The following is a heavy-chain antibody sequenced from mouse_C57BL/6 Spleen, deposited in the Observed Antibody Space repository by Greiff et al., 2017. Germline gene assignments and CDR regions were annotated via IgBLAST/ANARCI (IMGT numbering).Heavy chain of an antibody. D-gene: IGHD2-5*01. Sequence: QVPLQQSGPELVKPGASVKISCKASGYEISSSWMHWVKQRPGKGLEWIGRIYPGDGDTNYNGKFKGKATLTADKSSSTAYMQLSSLTSEDSAVYFCADYSNRGYFDVCGTGTTVTVSS. V-gene: IGHV1-82*01. CDR1: GYEISSSW. CDR2: IYPGDGDT. CDR3: ADYSNRGYFDV. J-gene: IGHJ1*03.